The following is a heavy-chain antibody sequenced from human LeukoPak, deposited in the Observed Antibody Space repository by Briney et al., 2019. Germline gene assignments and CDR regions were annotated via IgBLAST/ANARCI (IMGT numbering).Heavy chain of an antibody. D-gene: IGHD1-1*01. CDR2: TSYGGKT. J-gene: IGHJ4*02. CDR3: AKYQTGTMFAS. CDR1: GASISSSGYY. V-gene: IGHV4-39*01. Sequence: SETLSLTCTVSGASISSSGYYWGGIRQPPGKGLEWIASTSYGGKTYSNPSLKSRVTMSVDTSKNQFSLRVTSVTAPDTAVYYCAKYQTGTMFASWGQRTMVADSS.